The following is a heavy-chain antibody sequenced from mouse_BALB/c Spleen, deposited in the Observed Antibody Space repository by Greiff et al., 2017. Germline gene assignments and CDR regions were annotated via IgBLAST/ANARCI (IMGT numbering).Heavy chain of an antibody. Sequence: VQLQQSGPELVKPGASVKISCKASGYSFTSYYMNWVKQSHGKSLEWIGYIDPCNGGTSYNQKFKGKATLTVDKSSSTAYMHLSSLTSEDSAVYYCANYGNYYAMDYWGQGTSVTVSS. CDR2: IDPCNGGT. CDR3: ANYGNYYAMDY. J-gene: IGHJ4*01. V-gene: IGHV1S135*01. D-gene: IGHD1-1*02. CDR1: GYSFTSYY.